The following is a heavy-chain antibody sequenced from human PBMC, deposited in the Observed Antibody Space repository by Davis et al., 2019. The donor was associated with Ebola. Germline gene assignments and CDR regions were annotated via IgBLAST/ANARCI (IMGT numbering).Heavy chain of an antibody. CDR2: VYFNGGT. Sequence: PSETLSLTCAVYGGSFSGYYWSWIRQPPGKGLEWIGSVYFNGGTNYNPSLKSRVSISLDTSKNHFSLRLSSVTAADTALYYCARGPNDNTGFYYNFWGRGMLVTVSS. CDR1: GGSFSGYY. CDR3: ARGPNDNTGFYYNF. V-gene: IGHV4-34*09. D-gene: IGHD3-22*01. J-gene: IGHJ4*02.